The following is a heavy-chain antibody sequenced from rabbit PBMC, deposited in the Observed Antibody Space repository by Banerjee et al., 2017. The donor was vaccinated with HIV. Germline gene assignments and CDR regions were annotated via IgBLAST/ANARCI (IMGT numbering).Heavy chain of an antibody. CDR3: ARDLAGVIGWNFNL. V-gene: IGHV1S43*01. J-gene: IGHJ4*01. CDR1: GFDLSSYYY. CDR2: IYTSSSST. Sequence: QEQLEESGGGLVKPEGSLTLTCKASGFDLSSYYYMCWVRQAPGKGLELIACIYTSSSSTWYASWVNGRFTISRSTSLNTVTLQMTSLTAADTATYFCARDLAGVIGWNFNLWGPGTLVTVS. D-gene: IGHD4-1*01.